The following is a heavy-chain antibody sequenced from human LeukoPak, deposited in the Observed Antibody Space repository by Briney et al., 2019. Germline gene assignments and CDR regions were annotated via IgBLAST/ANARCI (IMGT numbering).Heavy chain of an antibody. CDR3: ARGRSGYSKQRPGRNWFDP. J-gene: IGHJ5*02. CDR2: INPNTGRT. V-gene: IGHV1-2*02. CDR1: GYTFSGYY. D-gene: IGHD6-13*01. Sequence: ASVKVSCKASGYTFSGYYMHWVRQAPGQGLEWMGWINPNTGRTNYAQNFQGRVTMTSDTSISTAYMELNSLRSDDTAVYYCARGRSGYSKQRPGRNWFDPWGQGTLVTVSS.